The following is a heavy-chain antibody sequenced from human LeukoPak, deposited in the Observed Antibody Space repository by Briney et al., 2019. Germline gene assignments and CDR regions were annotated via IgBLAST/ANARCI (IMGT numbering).Heavy chain of an antibody. J-gene: IGHJ4*02. CDR2: ITSSSSYI. V-gene: IGHV3-21*01. CDR1: GLTFSSYS. CDR3: ARDLSYSSAPLPFYYLDY. Sequence: PGGSLRPSCAASGLTFSSYSMNWVRQAPGKGLEWVSSITSSSSYIYYADSVKGRFTISRDNAKNSLYLQMNSLRAEDTAVYYCARDLSYSSAPLPFYYLDYWGRGTLVTVSS. D-gene: IGHD6-19*01.